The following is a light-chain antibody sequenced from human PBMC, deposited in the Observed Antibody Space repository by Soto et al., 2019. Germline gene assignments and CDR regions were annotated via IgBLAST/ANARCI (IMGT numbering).Light chain of an antibody. J-gene: IGKJ1*01. CDR3: QQYNNWPPST. CDR1: QSVSSN. CDR2: GAS. Sequence: EIVMTQSPGTLSVSPGERATLSCRASQSVSSNLAWYQQKPGQAPRLLIYGASTRATGIPARFSGSGSGTEFTLTISSLQSEDFALYYCQQYNNWPPSTFGQGTKVDIK. V-gene: IGKV3-15*01.